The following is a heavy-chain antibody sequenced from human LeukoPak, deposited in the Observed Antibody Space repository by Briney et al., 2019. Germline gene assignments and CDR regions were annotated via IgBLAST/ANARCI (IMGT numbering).Heavy chain of an antibody. CDR2: IYTSGST. D-gene: IGHD3-3*01. J-gene: IGHJ4*02. CDR1: GGSISSGSYY. V-gene: IGHV4-61*02. CDR3: ARDRISTNFWSGYYDY. Sequence: PSQTLSLTCTISGGSISSGSYYWSWIRQPAGKGLEWIGRIYTSGSTNYNPSLKSRVTISVDTSKNQFSLKLSSVTAADTAVYYCARDRISTNFWSGYYDYWGQGTLVTVSS.